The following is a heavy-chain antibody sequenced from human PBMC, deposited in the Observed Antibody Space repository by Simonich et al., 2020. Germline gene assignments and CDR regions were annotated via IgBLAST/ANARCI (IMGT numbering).Heavy chain of an antibody. V-gene: IGHV3-48*03. J-gene: IGHJ4*02. CDR2: ISRSCSTI. Sequence: EVQLVESGGGLVQPGGSLRLSCAASGFTFRSYEMNWVLRASEKGLEWVSYISRSCSTIYYADSVKGRFTISRDNAKNSLYLQMNSLRAEDTAVYYCARHYYGDYYFDYWGQGTLVTVSS. D-gene: IGHD4-17*01. CDR1: GFTFRSYE. CDR3: ARHYYGDYYFDY.